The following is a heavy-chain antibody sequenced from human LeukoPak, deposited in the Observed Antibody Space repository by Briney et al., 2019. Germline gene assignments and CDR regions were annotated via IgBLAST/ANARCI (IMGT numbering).Heavy chain of an antibody. J-gene: IGHJ4*02. CDR2: ISGSGSST. D-gene: IGHD5-24*01. CDR1: GFTFSSYA. Sequence: GGTLRLSCAASGFTFSSYAMSWVRQAPGKGLEWVSAISGSGSSTYYADSVKGRFTISRDNSKNTLYLQMNSLRAEDTALYYCAKRDGYNSNPLKDWGQGTLVTVSS. CDR3: AKRDGYNSNPLKD. V-gene: IGHV3-23*01.